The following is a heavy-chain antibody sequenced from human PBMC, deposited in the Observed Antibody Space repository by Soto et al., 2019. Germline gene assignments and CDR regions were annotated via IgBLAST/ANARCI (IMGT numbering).Heavy chain of an antibody. J-gene: IGHJ4*02. CDR1: GFTFSSYG. CDR2: ISYDGSNK. V-gene: IGHV3-30*18. D-gene: IGHD2-2*01. CDR3: AKFVGCSSTSCSNFDY. Sequence: GGSLRLSCAASGFTFSSYGMHWVRQAPGKGLEWVAVISYDGSNKYYADSVKGRFTISRDNSKNTLYLQMNSLRAEDTAVYYCAKFVGCSSTSCSNFDYWGQGTLVTVSS.